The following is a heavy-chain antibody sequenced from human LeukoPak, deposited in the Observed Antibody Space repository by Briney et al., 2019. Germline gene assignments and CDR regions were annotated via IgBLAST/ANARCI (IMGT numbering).Heavy chain of an antibody. D-gene: IGHD6-19*01. Sequence: SETLSLTCTVSGGSISSYYWSWIRQPPGKGLEWIGYIYTSGSTNYNPSLKSRVTISVDTSKNQFSLKLSPVTAADTAVYYCARQVSSGWYNWFDPWGQGTLVTVSS. CDR1: GGSISSYY. J-gene: IGHJ5*02. V-gene: IGHV4-4*09. CDR2: IYTSGST. CDR3: ARQVSSGWYNWFDP.